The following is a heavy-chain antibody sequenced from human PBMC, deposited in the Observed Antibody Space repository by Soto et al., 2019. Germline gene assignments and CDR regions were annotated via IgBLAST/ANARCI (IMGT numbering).Heavy chain of an antibody. V-gene: IGHV4-30-4*01. CDR3: ARGNYYDSSGYYDPVDY. D-gene: IGHD3-22*01. Sequence: SETLSLTCTVSGGSISSGDYYWSWIRQPPGKGLEWIGYIYYSGSTYYNPSLKSRVTISVDTSKNQFSLKLSSVTAADTAVYYCARGNYYDSSGYYDPVDYWGQGTLVTVSS. CDR2: IYYSGST. CDR1: GGSISSGDYY. J-gene: IGHJ4*02.